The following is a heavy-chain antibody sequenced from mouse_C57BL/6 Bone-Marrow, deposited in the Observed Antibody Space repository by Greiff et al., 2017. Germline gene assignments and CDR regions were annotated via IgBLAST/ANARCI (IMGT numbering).Heavy chain of an antibody. J-gene: IGHJ3*01. CDR3: ASGTTVPFAY. CDR1: GYTFTNYW. CDR2: IYPGGGYT. D-gene: IGHD1-1*01. Sequence: QVQLQQSGAELIRPGTSVKMSCKASGYTFTNYWIGWAKQRPGHGLEWIGDIYPGGGYTNYNEKFKGKATLTADKSSSTAFMQFSSLTSEDSAIYYCASGTTVPFAYWGQGTLVTVSA. V-gene: IGHV1-63*01.